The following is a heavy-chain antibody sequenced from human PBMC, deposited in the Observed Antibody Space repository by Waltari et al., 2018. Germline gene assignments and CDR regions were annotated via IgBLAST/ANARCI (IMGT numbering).Heavy chain of an antibody. Sequence: QVQLVESGGGVVQPGGSLRLSCAASGHTFRRFAMHWVRQAPGKGLEWVSFIQFDGNNKYYPDSVKGRFTGSRDNSKSVLYLQMNSLRPEDTAIYYCALGTGGTWNSNDAFDIWGQGTPVTVSS. CDR1: GHTFRRFA. J-gene: IGHJ3*02. CDR2: IQFDGNNK. CDR3: ALGTGGTWNSNDAFDI. V-gene: IGHV3-30*02. D-gene: IGHD1-1*01.